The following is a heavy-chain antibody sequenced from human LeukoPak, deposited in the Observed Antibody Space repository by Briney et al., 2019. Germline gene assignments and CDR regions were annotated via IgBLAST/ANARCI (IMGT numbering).Heavy chain of an antibody. V-gene: IGHV4-39*01. CDR2: IYYSGST. D-gene: IGHD2-2*01. Sequence: SETLSLTCTVSGGSISSYYWSWIRQPSGKGLEWIGSIYYSGSTYYNPSLKSRVTISVDTSKNQFSLKLSSVTAADTAVYYCARHTDIVVVPAIDYWGQGTLVTVSS. CDR1: GGSISSYY. J-gene: IGHJ4*02. CDR3: ARHTDIVVVPAIDY.